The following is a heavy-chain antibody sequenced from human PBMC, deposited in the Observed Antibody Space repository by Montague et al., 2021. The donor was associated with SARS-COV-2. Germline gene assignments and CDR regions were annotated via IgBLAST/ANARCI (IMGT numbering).Heavy chain of an antibody. CDR2: SYYSGST. D-gene: IGHD3-10*01. CDR1: GGSISSYY. V-gene: IGHV4-59*01. Sequence: SETLSLTCTVSGGSISSYYWSWIRQPPGKGLELIGYSYYSGSTNYNPTLKSRVTISVNTSKNQFSLKLSSVTAADTAVYYCARVKRRYYYGLGVSAHFDYWGQGTMVTVSS. J-gene: IGHJ4*02. CDR3: ARVKRRYYYGLGVSAHFDY.